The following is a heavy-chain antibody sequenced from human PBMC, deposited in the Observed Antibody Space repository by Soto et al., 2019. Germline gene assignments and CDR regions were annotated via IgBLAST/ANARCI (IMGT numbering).Heavy chain of an antibody. Sequence: SETLSLTCTVSGGSISSGGYYWSWIRQHPGKGLEWIGYIYHSGTTYYNPSLKSRVTISVDTSKNQFSLKLASVTAADAAVYYCARDRGTAAAGHFDYWGQGTLVTVS. V-gene: IGHV4-31*03. CDR3: ARDRGTAAAGHFDY. D-gene: IGHD6-13*01. CDR1: GGSISSGGYY. CDR2: IYHSGTT. J-gene: IGHJ4*02.